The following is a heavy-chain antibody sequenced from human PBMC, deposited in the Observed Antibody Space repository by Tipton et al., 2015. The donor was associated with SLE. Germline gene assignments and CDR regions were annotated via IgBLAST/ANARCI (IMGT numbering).Heavy chain of an antibody. D-gene: IGHD3-3*02. V-gene: IGHV3-74*01. CDR2: INSDGSSP. CDR3: ASPFDLGY. J-gene: IGHJ4*02. CDR1: GFTFDDYA. Sequence: SLRLSCAASGFTFDDYAMHWVRQAPGKGLVWVSRINSDGSSPTYADSVRDRFTISRDNAKNTLYLQMNSLRTEDTAVYYCASPFDLGYWGQGTLVTVSS.